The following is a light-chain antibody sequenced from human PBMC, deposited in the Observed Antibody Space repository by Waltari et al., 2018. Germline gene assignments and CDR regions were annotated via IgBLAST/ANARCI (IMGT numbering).Light chain of an antibody. CDR1: QNIYSS. CDR2: AAT. V-gene: IGKV1-39*01. CDR3: QQSYNSPRT. Sequence: DIQMTQSPASLSASVGDRVTITCRASQNIYSSLNWYQQKPGKAPKLLIFAATSLQSGVPSSFSCSGSGTDFTLTISSLQPEDFATYYCQQSYNSPRTFGQGTKVEI. J-gene: IGKJ1*01.